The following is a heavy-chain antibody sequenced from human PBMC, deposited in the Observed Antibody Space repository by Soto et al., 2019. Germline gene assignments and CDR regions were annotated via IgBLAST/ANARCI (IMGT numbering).Heavy chain of an antibody. CDR3: ATRRDASYYYYGMDV. Sequence: PGGSLRLSCAASGFTFSTYPMSWVRRAPGKGLEWVSAISGSGGSTYYADSVKGRFTISRDNSKNTLFLQMNSLRVEDTAVYYCATRRDASYYYYGMDVWGQGTTVTVSS. V-gene: IGHV3-23*01. D-gene: IGHD2-2*01. J-gene: IGHJ6*02. CDR1: GFTFSTYP. CDR2: ISGSGGST.